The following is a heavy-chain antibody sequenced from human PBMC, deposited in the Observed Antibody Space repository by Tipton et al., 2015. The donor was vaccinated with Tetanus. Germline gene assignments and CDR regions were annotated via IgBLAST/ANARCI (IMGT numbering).Heavy chain of an antibody. D-gene: IGHD2-15*01. CDR2: SWYDGTDK. CDR3: AREADCSGGSCFSGDFDN. J-gene: IGHJ4*02. CDR1: GFIFSSYG. Sequence: CAASGFIFSSYGIHWVRQAPGKGLEWVAVSWYDGTDKYYADSVKGRFTISRDNSKNTLYLQMNSLRAEDTAVYYCAREADCSGGSCFSGDFDNWGQGTQVAVSS. V-gene: IGHV3-33*01.